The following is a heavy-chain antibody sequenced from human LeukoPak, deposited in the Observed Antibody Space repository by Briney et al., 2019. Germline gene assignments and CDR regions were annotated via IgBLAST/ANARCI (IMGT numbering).Heavy chain of an antibody. CDR2: INHSGST. V-gene: IGHV4-34*01. D-gene: IGHD6-13*01. J-gene: IGHJ4*02. CDR1: GGSFSGYY. Sequence: SETLSLTCAVYGGSFSGYYWSWIRQPPGKGLEWIGEINHSGSTNYNPSLKSRVTLSVDTSKNQFSLKLSSVTAADTAVYYCARARVSRGFSYWGQGTLVTVSS. CDR3: ARARVSRGFSY.